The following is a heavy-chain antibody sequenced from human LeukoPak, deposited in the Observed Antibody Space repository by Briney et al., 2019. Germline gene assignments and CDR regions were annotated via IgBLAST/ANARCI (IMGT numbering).Heavy chain of an antibody. V-gene: IGHV4-34*01. J-gene: IGHJ4*02. D-gene: IGHD6-19*01. CDR3: ARVRGSGWYRGLGY. CDR2: INHSGST. Sequence: PSETLSLTCAVYGGSFSGYYWSRIRQPPGKGLEWIGEINHSGSTNYNPSLKSRVTISVDTSKNQFSLKLSSVTAADTAVYYCARVRGSGWYRGLGYWGQGTLVTVSS. CDR1: GGSFSGYY.